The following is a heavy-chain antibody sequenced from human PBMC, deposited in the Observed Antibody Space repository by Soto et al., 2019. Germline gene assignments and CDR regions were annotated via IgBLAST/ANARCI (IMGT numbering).Heavy chain of an antibody. CDR1: GFTFSSYA. Sequence: DVQLLESGGGLVQPGGSLRLSCAASGFTFSSYAMSWVRQAPGKGLEWVSAISATGGSAFYADSVKGRFTISRDNSKNMVFLQIDSLVTEDTAVYYCAKGTTAVYCFDFWGQGTLVTVSS. V-gene: IGHV3-23*01. D-gene: IGHD2-15*01. CDR2: ISATGGSA. CDR3: AKGTTAVYCFDF. J-gene: IGHJ4*02.